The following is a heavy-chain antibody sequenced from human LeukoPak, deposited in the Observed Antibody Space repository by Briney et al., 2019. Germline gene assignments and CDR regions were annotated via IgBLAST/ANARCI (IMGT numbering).Heavy chain of an antibody. J-gene: IGHJ5*02. CDR2: IWYDGSNK. CDR1: GFTFSSYG. CDR3: AKERHSSGYYT. D-gene: IGHD3-22*01. Sequence: GRSLRLSCAASGFTFSSYGMHWVRQAPGKGLEWVAVIWYDGSNKYYADSVKGRFTISRDNSNNTLYLQMNSQSAEDTAVYYCAKERHSSGYYTWGQGTLVTVSS. V-gene: IGHV3-33*06.